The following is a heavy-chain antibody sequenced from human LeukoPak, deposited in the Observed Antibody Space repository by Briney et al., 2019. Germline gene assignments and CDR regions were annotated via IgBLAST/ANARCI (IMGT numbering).Heavy chain of an antibody. V-gene: IGHV1-2*02. D-gene: IGHD2-2*01. CDR3: ARFASSTSCYGCWAGYFDY. Sequence: GASVKVSCKASGYTFTGYYIHWVRQAPGQGLEWMGWINPNSGGTSSAQKFQGRVTMTRDTSISTAYVELTRLKSDDTAVYYCARFASSTSCYGCWAGYFDYWGQGTLVTVSS. CDR1: GYTFTGYY. CDR2: INPNSGGT. J-gene: IGHJ4*02.